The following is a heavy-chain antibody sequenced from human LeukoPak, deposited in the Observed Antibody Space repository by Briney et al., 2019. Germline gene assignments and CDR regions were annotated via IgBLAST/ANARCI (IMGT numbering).Heavy chain of an antibody. CDR3: ARGGGDIPIDS. J-gene: IGHJ4*02. Sequence: GGSLRLSCAASGFTFSTSGMNWGRQAPGKGLEWVASISSRSYGYYADAVKGRFTISRDNARNSLYLQMNSLRAEDTALYYCARGGGDIPIDSWGQGTLVAVSS. V-gene: IGHV3-21*01. CDR1: GFTFSTSG. D-gene: IGHD2-21*02. CDR2: ISSRSYG.